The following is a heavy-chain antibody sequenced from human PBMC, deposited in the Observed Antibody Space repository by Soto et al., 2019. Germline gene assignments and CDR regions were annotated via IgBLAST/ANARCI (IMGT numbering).Heavy chain of an antibody. CDR2: IYYSGSI. V-gene: IGHV4-59*01. D-gene: IGHD1-26*01. Sequence: QVQLQESGPGLVKPSETLSLTCTVSGGSISSYYWSWIRQPPGKGLEWIGYIYYSGSINYTPSLKSRVTISVDTSKNQFFLKLSSVTAADTAVYCCARANSGSYFRWFDPLGQGTLVTVSS. CDR3: ARANSGSYFRWFDP. J-gene: IGHJ5*02. CDR1: GGSISSYY.